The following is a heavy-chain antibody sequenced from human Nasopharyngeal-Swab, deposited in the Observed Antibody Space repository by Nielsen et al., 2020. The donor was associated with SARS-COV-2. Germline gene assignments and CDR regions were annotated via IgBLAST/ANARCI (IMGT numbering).Heavy chain of an antibody. Sequence: ASVKVSCKASGYTFTNYFMHWVRQAPGQGLEWMEMINPIIGSTTYAQKFQGRVTVTRDTSTSTVYMDLSSLRSEDTAVYYCARENAAAGTAFNYFGMDVWGQGTTVTVSS. J-gene: IGHJ6*02. CDR3: ARENAAAGTAFNYFGMDV. D-gene: IGHD6-13*01. CDR1: GYTFTNYF. CDR2: INPIIGST. V-gene: IGHV1-46*01.